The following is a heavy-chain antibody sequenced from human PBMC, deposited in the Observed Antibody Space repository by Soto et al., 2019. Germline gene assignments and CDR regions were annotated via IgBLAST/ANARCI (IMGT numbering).Heavy chain of an antibody. Sequence: EVQLLESGGGLVQAGGPRRLSCEASGFTFSRDGRSWVGQAPGKGLEWVSLITDNGGSTYYADSVKGRFTISRDNTKNTLFLQMNSLRAEDTAVYYCAKERATTTAFDYWGQGALVTVSS. CDR2: ITDNGGST. J-gene: IGHJ4*02. CDR1: GFTFSRDG. CDR3: AKERATTTAFDY. V-gene: IGHV3-23*01. D-gene: IGHD4-17*01.